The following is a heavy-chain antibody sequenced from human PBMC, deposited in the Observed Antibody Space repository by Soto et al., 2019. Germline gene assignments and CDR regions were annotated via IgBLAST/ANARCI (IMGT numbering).Heavy chain of an antibody. D-gene: IGHD4-4*01. CDR1: GFTFSSYW. J-gene: IGHJ6*02. Sequence: EVQLVESGGGLVQPGGSLRLSCAASGFTFSSYWMSWVRQAPGKGLEWVANIKQDGSEKYYVDSVKGRFTISRDNAKNSLYLQMNSLRAEDTAVYYCASPPIPVTTDYYYGMDVWGQGTTVTVSS. CDR2: IKQDGSEK. CDR3: ASPPIPVTTDYYYGMDV. V-gene: IGHV3-7*01.